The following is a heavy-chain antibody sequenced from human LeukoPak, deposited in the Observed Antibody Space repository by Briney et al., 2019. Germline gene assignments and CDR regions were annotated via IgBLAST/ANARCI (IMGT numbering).Heavy chain of an antibody. CDR3: VYYYGSGSVEY. Sequence: SETLSLTCTVSGGSITSSNYYWGWIRQPPGKGLEWIGSFYYSGSTNYNPSLKSRVTISVDTSKNKFFLKPSSVTAADAAVYYCVYYYGSGSVEYWGQGTLVTVSS. CDR2: FYYSGST. V-gene: IGHV4-39*01. J-gene: IGHJ4*02. CDR1: GGSITSSNYY. D-gene: IGHD3-10*01.